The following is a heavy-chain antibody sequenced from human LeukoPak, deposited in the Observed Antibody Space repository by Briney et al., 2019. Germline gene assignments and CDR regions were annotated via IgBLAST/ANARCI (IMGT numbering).Heavy chain of an antibody. D-gene: IGHD1-26*01. CDR3: ARVNLRGSQYNWFDP. Sequence: SVKVSCKASGGTLNTHIFTWVRQAPGQGLEWMGRITPIIDTTKYAQKFQGRMTITADKSASTIYMELSSLRSDDTAVYYCARVNLRGSQYNWFDPRGQGTLVTVSS. V-gene: IGHV1-69*08. J-gene: IGHJ5*02. CDR2: ITPIIDTT. CDR1: GGTLNTHI.